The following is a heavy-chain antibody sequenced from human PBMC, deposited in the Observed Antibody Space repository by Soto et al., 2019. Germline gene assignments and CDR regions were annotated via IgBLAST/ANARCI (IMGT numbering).Heavy chain of an antibody. D-gene: IGHD2-2*01. J-gene: IGHJ4*02. CDR3: ARTSRRYCSSTSCYATYFDY. Sequence: GGSLRLSCAASGFTFSSYAMHWVRQAPGKGLEWVAVISYDGSNKYYADSVKGRFTISRDNSKNTLYLQMNSLRAEDTAVYYCARTSRRYCSSTSCYATYFDYWGQGTLVTVSS. CDR1: GFTFSSYA. V-gene: IGHV3-30-3*01. CDR2: ISYDGSNK.